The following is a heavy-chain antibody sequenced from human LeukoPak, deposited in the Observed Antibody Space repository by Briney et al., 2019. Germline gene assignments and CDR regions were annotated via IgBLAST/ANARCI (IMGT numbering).Heavy chain of an antibody. V-gene: IGHV3-21*04. CDR2: ISSSSSYI. CDR1: GFTFSSYS. D-gene: IGHD1-1*01. CDR3: AREVVTTGTTVYY. J-gene: IGHJ4*02. Sequence: GGSLRLSCAASGFTFSSYSMNWVRQAPGKGLEWVSSISSSSSYIYYADSVKGRFTISRDNAKNSLYLQMNSLRAEDTAVYYCAREVVTTGTTVYYWGQGTLVTVSS.